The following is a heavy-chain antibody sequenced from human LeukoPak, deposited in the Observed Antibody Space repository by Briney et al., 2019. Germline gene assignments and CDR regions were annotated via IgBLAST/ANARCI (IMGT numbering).Heavy chain of an antibody. CDR3: AREYSHDSSGYRLADY. CDR2: IYTSGST. CDR1: GGSISSYY. V-gene: IGHV4-4*07. Sequence: PSETLSLTCTVSGGSISSYYWSSIRQPAGKGLEWIGRIYTSGSTNYNPSLKSRVTMSVDTSKNQFSLKLSSVTAADTAVYYCAREYSHDSSGYRLADYWGQGTLVTVSS. D-gene: IGHD3-22*01. J-gene: IGHJ4*02.